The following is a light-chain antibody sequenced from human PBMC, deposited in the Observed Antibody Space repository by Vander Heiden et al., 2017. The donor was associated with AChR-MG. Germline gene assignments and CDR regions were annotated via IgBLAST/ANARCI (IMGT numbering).Light chain of an antibody. CDR2: GAS. J-gene: IGKJ1*01. V-gene: IGKV3-15*01. CDR3: QQYNNWPPVA. Sequence: ETVMTQSPATLSVSPGERATLSCRASQSVSSNLAWYQQKPGQAPRLLIYGASTRATGIPARFSGSGSGTEFTLTISSLQSEDFAVYYYQQYNNWPPVAFGQGTKVEIK. CDR1: QSVSSN.